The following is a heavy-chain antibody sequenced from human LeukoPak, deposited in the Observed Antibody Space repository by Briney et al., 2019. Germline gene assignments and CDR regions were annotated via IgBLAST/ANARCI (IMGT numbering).Heavy chain of an antibody. Sequence: ASVKVSCKASGGTLSSYAISWVRQAPGQGLEWMGGIIPIFGTANYAQKFQGRVTITADESTSTAYMELSSLRSEDTAVYYCARGEYDYVWGSYRYFDYWGQGTLVTVSS. J-gene: IGHJ4*02. V-gene: IGHV1-69*13. CDR1: GGTLSSYA. CDR2: IIPIFGTA. CDR3: ARGEYDYVWGSYRYFDY. D-gene: IGHD3-16*02.